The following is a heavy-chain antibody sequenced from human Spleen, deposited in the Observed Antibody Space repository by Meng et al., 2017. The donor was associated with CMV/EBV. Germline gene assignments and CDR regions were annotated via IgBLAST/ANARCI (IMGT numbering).Heavy chain of an antibody. D-gene: IGHD3-22*01. CDR1: GFRFCNSG. CDR3: AKGLSSGYYYGGFDY. CDR2: IWYDGSNK. J-gene: IGHJ4*02. Sequence: SLKISCAASGFRFCNSGMNWVRKAPGKGLEWVAVIWYDGSNKNYVDSVKGRFTISRDYSKNTLYLHMNSLRAEDTAIYYCAKGLSSGYYYGGFDYWGQGTLVTVSS. V-gene: IGHV3-33*06.